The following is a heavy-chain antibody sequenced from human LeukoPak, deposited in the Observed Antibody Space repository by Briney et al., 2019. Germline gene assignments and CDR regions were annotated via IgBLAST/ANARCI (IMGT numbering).Heavy chain of an antibody. V-gene: IGHV4-34*01. CDR2: INHSGST. CDR3: VRGGDGYGLELAH. CDR1: GGSFSGYY. J-gene: IGHJ4*02. Sequence: SETLSLTCTVYGGSFSGYYWSWIRQPPGKGLEWIGEINHSGSTNYNPSLKSRVTISVDTSKNQFSLKLSSVTAADTAVYYCVRGGDGYGLELAHWGQGTLVTVSS. D-gene: IGHD5-24*01.